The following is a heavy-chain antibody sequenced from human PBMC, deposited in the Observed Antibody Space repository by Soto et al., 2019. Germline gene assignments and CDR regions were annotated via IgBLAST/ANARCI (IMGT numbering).Heavy chain of an antibody. D-gene: IGHD3-22*01. Sequence: GWLRRACSASGCTVSSNYMSWVRQAPGKGLEWVSIIYSCGSTCYADSVKGRFTISRDNSKNTLYLQMNSLSAEDTAVYYCARYDSYFDYWGQGTLVTVSS. CDR3: ARYDSYFDY. J-gene: IGHJ4*02. CDR2: IYSCGST. CDR1: GCTVSSNY. V-gene: IGHV3-53*01.